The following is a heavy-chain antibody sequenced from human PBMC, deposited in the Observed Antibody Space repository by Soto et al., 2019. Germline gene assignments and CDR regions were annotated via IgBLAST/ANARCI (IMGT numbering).Heavy chain of an antibody. CDR1: GGSFSGYY. CDR2: INHSGST. Sequence: SETLSLTCAVYGGSFSGYYWSWIRQPPGKGLEWIGEINHSGSTNYNPSLKSRVTISVDTSKNQFSLKLSSVTAADTAVYYCASIPKYSGYDYVELGSYWGQGTLVTVSS. V-gene: IGHV4-34*01. D-gene: IGHD5-12*01. J-gene: IGHJ4*02. CDR3: ASIPKYSGYDYVELGSY.